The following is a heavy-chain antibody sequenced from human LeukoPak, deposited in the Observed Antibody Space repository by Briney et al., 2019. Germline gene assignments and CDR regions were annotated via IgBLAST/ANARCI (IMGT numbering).Heavy chain of an antibody. J-gene: IGHJ3*02. V-gene: IGHV4-39*01. D-gene: IGHD1-26*01. CDR2: IYYSGST. CDR1: GGSISSSSYY. CDR3: ARGEVVGATFDAFDI. Sequence: SETLSLTCTVSGGSISSSSYYWGWIRQPPGKGLEWIGSIYYSGSTYYNPSLKSRVTISVDTSKNQFSLKLSSVTAADTAVYYCARGEVVGATFDAFDIWGQGTMVTVSS.